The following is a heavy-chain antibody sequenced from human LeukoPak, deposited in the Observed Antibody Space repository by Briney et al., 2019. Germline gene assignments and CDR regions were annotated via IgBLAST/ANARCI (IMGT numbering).Heavy chain of an antibody. V-gene: IGHV3-33*01. J-gene: IGHJ4*02. CDR1: GFTFSSYD. CDR2: IWYDGSNK. CDR3: ARERFLEWETYFDY. Sequence: PGGSLRLSCAASGFTFSSYDMHWVRQAPGKGLEWVAVIWYDGSNKYYADSVKGRFTISRDNSKNTLYLQMNSLRAEDTAVYYCARERFLEWETYFDYWGQGTLVTVSS. D-gene: IGHD3-3*01.